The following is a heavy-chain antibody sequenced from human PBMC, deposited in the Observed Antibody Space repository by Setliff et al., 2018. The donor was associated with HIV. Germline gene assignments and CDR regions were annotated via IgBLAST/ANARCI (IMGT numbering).Heavy chain of an antibody. CDR3: ATKVYCTNGVCLDAFDI. Sequence: GASVKVSCKASGYTFTAYFMHWVRQAPGQGLEWMGRIIPNSGGTNYAQKFQGRVTMTRDASISTGYMELSRLGSDDTAVYYCATKVYCTNGVCLDAFDIWGQGTMVTVSS. D-gene: IGHD2-8*01. CDR1: GYTFTAYF. V-gene: IGHV1-2*06. J-gene: IGHJ3*02. CDR2: IIPNSGGT.